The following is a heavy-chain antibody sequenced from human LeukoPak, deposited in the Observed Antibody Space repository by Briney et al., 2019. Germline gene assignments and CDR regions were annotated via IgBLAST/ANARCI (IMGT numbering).Heavy chain of an antibody. Sequence: ASVKVSCKASGYTFTSYGISWVRQAPGQGLEWMGWISAYNGNTNYAQKLQGRVTMTTDTSTSTAYMELRSLRSDDTAAYYCARTEGYDFWSGYYQFDYWGQGTLVTVSS. J-gene: IGHJ4*02. CDR3: ARTEGYDFWSGYYQFDY. V-gene: IGHV1-18*01. CDR1: GYTFTSYG. CDR2: ISAYNGNT. D-gene: IGHD3-3*01.